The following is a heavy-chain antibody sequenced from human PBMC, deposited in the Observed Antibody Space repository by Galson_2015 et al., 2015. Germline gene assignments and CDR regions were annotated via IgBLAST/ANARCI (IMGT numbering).Heavy chain of an antibody. V-gene: IGHV3-64D*06. J-gene: IGHJ1*01. D-gene: IGHD3-3*01. Sequence: SLRLSCAASGFTFSRFALHWVRQVPGKGLEYISAINYNGHSTDYADSVKGRFTISRDNSKNTLFLQMTSLRLGDTAVYYCVKAPHDFWSGAYFYDIWGLGTLVTVSS. CDR1: GFTFSRFA. CDR3: VKAPHDFWSGAYFYDI. CDR2: INYNGHST.